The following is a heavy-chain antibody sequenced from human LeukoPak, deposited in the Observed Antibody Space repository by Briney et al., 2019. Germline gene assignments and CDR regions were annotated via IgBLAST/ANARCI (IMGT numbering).Heavy chain of an antibody. V-gene: IGHV1-69*04. CDR3: ARDSPDIVVVPAAEAYYYYGMDV. CDR1: GGTFSSYA. CDR2: IIPILGIA. J-gene: IGHJ6*02. D-gene: IGHD2-2*01. Sequence: ASVKVSCKASGGTFSSYAISWVRQAPGQGLEWMGRIIPILGIANYAQKFQGRVTITADKSTSTAYMGLSSLRSEDTAVYYCARDSPDIVVVPAAEAYYYYGMDVWGQGTTVTASS.